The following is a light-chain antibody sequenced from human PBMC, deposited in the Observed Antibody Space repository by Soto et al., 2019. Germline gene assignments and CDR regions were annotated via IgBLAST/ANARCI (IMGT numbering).Light chain of an antibody. V-gene: IGLV1-47*01. CDR1: TSNIGDNS. J-gene: IGLJ2*01. Sequence: QSALTQSPSASGTPGQRVTISCSGSTSNIGDNSVYWYQQLPGTAPKLLIYRANQRPSGVPDRFSGSKSGTSASLAISGLQSEDEADYYCAAWDDSLSGVIFGGGTKLTVL. CDR2: RAN. CDR3: AAWDDSLSGVI.